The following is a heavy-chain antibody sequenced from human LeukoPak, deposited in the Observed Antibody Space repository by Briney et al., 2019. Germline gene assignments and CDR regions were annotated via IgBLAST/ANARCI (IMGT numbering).Heavy chain of an antibody. V-gene: IGHV3-21*01. CDR2: ISSSSSYI. D-gene: IGHD3-3*01. CDR1: GFTFSSYS. CDR3: ASLLYDFWSGYTQSDYGMDV. J-gene: IGHJ6*02. Sequence: SGGSLRLSCAASGFTFSSYSMTWVRQAPGKGLEWVSSISSSSSYIYYADSVKGRFTISRDNAKNSLYLQMNSLRAEDTAVYYCASLLYDFWSGYTQSDYGMDVWGQGTTVTVSS.